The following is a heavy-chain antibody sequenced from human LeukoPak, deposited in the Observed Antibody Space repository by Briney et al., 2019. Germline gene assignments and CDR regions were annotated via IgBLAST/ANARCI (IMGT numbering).Heavy chain of an antibody. CDR2: IYRSGST. CDR3: ARGQNWGDAFDI. Sequence: PSQTLSLTCAVSGGSISSGGYSWSWIRQPPGKGLEWIGYIYRSGSTYYNPSLKSRVTISVDRSKNQFSLKLSSVTAADTAVYYCARGQNWGDAFDIWGQGTMVTVSS. CDR1: GGSISSGGYS. J-gene: IGHJ3*02. V-gene: IGHV4-30-2*01. D-gene: IGHD7-27*01.